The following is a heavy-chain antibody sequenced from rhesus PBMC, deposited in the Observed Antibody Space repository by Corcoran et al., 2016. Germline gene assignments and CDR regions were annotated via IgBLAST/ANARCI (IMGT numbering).Heavy chain of an antibody. Sequence: QVQLQESGPGVVKPSETLSLTCAVSGGSISGYYHWSWIRQPPGKGLEWIGYIYGGSGSTSYNPSLKNRVTISKDTSKNQFSLKLSSVTAADTAVYYCARDKYYNIWTGNYGLDSWGQGVVVTVSS. V-gene: IGHV4S7*01. CDR1: GGSISGYYH. J-gene: IGHJ6*01. CDR2: IYGGSGST. D-gene: IGHD3-3*01. CDR3: ARDKYYNIWTGNYGLDS.